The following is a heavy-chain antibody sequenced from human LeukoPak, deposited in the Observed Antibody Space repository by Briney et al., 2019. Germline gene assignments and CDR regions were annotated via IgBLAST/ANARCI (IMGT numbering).Heavy chain of an antibody. D-gene: IGHD1-1*01. CDR3: AVNLTKHTFDI. Sequence: SETLSLTCTVSGGSISTYYWSWIRQSPGKGLEWIGSIYYSGSTNYNPSLKSRVTISVDTSKNQFSLELSSVTAADTAVYYCAVNLTKHTFDIWGQGTMVTVSS. CDR2: IYYSGST. J-gene: IGHJ3*02. CDR1: GGSISTYY. V-gene: IGHV4-59*08.